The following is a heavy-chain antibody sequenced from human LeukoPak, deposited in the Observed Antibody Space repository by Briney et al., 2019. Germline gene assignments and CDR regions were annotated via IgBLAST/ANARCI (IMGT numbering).Heavy chain of an antibody. Sequence: PSETLSLTCAVYGGSLSNYYWSWVRQPPGKGLERIADINDGGNTNYNPSLTSRVTISVDTSKNQFSLKLRSVTAADTAVYYCAGEALGYCSGGDCPYWFDPWGQGTLVTVSS. J-gene: IGHJ5*02. D-gene: IGHD2-15*01. V-gene: IGHV4-34*01. CDR3: AGEALGYCSGGDCPYWFDP. CDR2: INDGGNT. CDR1: GGSLSNYY.